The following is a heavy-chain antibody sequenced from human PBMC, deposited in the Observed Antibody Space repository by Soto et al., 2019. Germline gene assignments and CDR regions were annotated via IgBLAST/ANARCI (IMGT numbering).Heavy chain of an antibody. J-gene: IGHJ4*02. D-gene: IGHD3-16*01. CDR1: GVSITTNGYS. Sequence: SETLSLTCAVSGVSITTNGYSWSWIRQPPGKGLEWIGYIYPSGTIFYNPSLNSRVTVSADTSNNQFSLKLTSVTAADTAVYFCATYTAFAKYYFDYWGRGTLVTVSS. CDR3: ATYTAFAKYYFDY. CDR2: IYPSGTI. V-gene: IGHV4-30-2*01.